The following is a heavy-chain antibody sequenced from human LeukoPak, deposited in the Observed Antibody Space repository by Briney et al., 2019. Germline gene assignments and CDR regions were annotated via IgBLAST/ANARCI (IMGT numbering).Heavy chain of an antibody. J-gene: IGHJ4*02. CDR3: ARSPSNSFYYSDY. D-gene: IGHD5-18*01. CDR2: IWYDGSDK. CDR1: GSTFSSSG. V-gene: IGHV3-33*01. Sequence: GGSLRLSCAASGSTFSSSGMHWVRQAPGKGLEWVAVIWYDGSDKYYADSVKGRFTISRDNSKNTLYLQMNSLRAEDTAVYYCARSPSNSFYYSDYWGQGTLVTVSS.